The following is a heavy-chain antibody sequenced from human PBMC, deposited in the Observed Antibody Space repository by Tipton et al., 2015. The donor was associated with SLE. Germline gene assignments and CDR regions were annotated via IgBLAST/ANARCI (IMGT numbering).Heavy chain of an antibody. D-gene: IGHD3-22*01. CDR2: IYSSGST. CDR3: GGGNYFDYYMDV. V-gene: IGHV4-4*08. CDR1: GASISDHY. J-gene: IGHJ6*03. Sequence: TLSLTCTVSGASISDHYWTWIRQSPGKGLEWIGYIYSSGSTTYTPSLKSRIAISVDTSTMQFSLRLTSVTAADTAVYYCGGGNYFDYYMDVWGKGTTVTVSS.